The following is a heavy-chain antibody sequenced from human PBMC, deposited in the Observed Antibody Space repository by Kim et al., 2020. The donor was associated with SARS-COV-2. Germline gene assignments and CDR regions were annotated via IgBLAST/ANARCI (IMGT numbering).Heavy chain of an antibody. CDR2: IKQDGSEK. J-gene: IGHJ5*02. Sequence: GGSLRLSCAASGFTFSSYWMSWVRQAPGKGLEWVANIKQDGSEKYYVDSVKGRFTISRDNAKNSLYLQMNSLRAEDTAVYYCARDNVQHCSSTSCYSRWFDPWGQGTLVTVSS. CDR1: GFTFSSYW. V-gene: IGHV3-7*01. CDR3: ARDNVQHCSSTSCYSRWFDP. D-gene: IGHD2-2*01.